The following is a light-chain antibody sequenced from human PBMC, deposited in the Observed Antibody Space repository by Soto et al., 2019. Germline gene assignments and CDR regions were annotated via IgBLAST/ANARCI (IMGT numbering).Light chain of an antibody. CDR2: GAS. V-gene: IGKV3-20*01. Sequence: EIVLTQSPGTLSLSPGERATLSCRASQSVSSSYLAWYQKKPGPAPRLLIYGASSRATGIPDRFRGSGSGTGVTLTISRLEPEDFAVYYFQQYGSSPPITFGQGTRLEIK. CDR1: QSVSSSY. J-gene: IGKJ5*01. CDR3: QQYGSSPPIT.